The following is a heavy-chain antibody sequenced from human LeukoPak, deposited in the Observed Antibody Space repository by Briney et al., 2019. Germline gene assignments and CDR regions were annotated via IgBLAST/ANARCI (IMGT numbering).Heavy chain of an antibody. CDR1: GFTFSSYA. Sequence: GGSLRLSCAASGFTFSSYAMHSVRQAPGKGLEWVAVISYDGSNKYYADSVEGRFTISRDNAKNSLYLQMSNLRAEDTAVYFCARGGGLDVWGQGATVTVSS. D-gene: IGHD3-16*01. J-gene: IGHJ6*02. CDR3: ARGGGLDV. CDR2: ISYDGSNK. V-gene: IGHV3-30-3*01.